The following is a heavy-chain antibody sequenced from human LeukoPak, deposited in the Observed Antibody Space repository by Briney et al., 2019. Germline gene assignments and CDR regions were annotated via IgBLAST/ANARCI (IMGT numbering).Heavy chain of an antibody. CDR2: INHSGST. J-gene: IGHJ4*02. Sequence: SETLSLTCAVYGGSFSGYYWSWIRQPPGKGLEWIGEINHSGSTNYNPSLKSRVTISVDTSKNQFSLKLSSVTAADTAVYYCARGSAYLHRQPLESLDYWGQGTLVTVSS. D-gene: IGHD2-2*01. CDR3: ARGSAYLHRQPLESLDY. V-gene: IGHV4-34*01. CDR1: GGSFSGYY.